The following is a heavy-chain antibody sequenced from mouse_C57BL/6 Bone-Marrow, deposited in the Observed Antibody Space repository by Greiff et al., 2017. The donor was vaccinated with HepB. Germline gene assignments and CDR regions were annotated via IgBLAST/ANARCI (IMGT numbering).Heavy chain of an antibody. V-gene: IGHV1-64*01. Sequence: QVQLQQPGAELVKPGASVKLSCKASGYTFTSYWMHWVKQRPGQGLEWIGIIYPNSGSTNYNEKFKSKATLTVDKSSSTAYLQLSSLTSEDSADSYCGREDYGTMFAYWGRGTLVTVSA. CDR1: GYTFTSYW. CDR2: IYPNSGST. D-gene: IGHD1-1*01. J-gene: IGHJ3*01. CDR3: GREDYGTMFAY.